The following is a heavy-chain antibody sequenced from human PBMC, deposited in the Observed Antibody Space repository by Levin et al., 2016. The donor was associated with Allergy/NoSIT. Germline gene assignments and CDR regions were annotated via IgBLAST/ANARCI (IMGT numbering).Heavy chain of an antibody. CDR2: ISAYNGNT. V-gene: IGHV1-18*01. CDR1: GYTFTSYG. D-gene: IGHD3-22*01. J-gene: IGHJ4*02. CDR3: ARDPDSYYYYDSSGYAY. Sequence: ASVKVSCKASGYTFTSYGISWVRQAPGQGLEWMGWISAYNGNTNYAQKLQGRVTMTTDTSTSTAYMELRSLRSDDTAVYYCARDPDSYYYYDSSGYAYWGQGTLVTVSS.